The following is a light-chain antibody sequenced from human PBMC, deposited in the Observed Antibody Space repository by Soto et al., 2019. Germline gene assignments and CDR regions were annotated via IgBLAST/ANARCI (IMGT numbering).Light chain of an antibody. CDR2: DVN. CDR3: SSYSSSRNLL. Sequence: QSALTQPVSVSGSPGQSITISCTGSSSDIGGYNYVSWYQQHPGKAPKLMIYDVNNRPSGVSDRFSGSKSGSTASLTISGLQAEDEADYYCSSYSSSRNLLFGGGTKLTVL. V-gene: IGLV2-14*03. CDR1: SSDIGGYNY. J-gene: IGLJ2*01.